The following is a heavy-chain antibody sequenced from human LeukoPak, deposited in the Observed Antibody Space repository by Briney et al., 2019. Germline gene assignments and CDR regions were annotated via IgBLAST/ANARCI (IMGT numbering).Heavy chain of an antibody. CDR3: VKGLRGDLPTASDY. CDR1: GFTFSSYG. D-gene: IGHD3-16*01. CDR2: ISYDGSDI. Sequence: GGSLRLSCAASGFTFSSYGMHWVRQAPGKGLEWVALISYDGSDIYYADSVKGRFTISRDNSMNTLYLQMNSLRDEDTAVYYCVKGLRGDLPTASDYWGQGTLVTVSS. V-gene: IGHV3-30*18. J-gene: IGHJ4*02.